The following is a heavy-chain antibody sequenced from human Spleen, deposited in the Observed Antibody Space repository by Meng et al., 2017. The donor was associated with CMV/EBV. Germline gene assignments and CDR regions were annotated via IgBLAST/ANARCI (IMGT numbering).Heavy chain of an antibody. CDR1: GFTFSNFN. CDR2: ISYDGSNK. V-gene: IGHV3-30*04. Sequence: GESLKISCAASGFTFSNFNMHWVRQAPGKGLEWVVVISYDGSNKFYADSVKGRFTISRDNSKNTLSLQMNSLRVEDTAVYYCARVEDTTMVNTYYYYAMDVWGQGTTVTVSS. CDR3: ARVEDTTMVNTYYYYAMDV. J-gene: IGHJ6*02. D-gene: IGHD5-18*01.